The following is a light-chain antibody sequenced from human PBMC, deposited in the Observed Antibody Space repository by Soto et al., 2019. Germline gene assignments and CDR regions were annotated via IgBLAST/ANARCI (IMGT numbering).Light chain of an antibody. CDR3: SSYTSSITLV. J-gene: IGLJ2*01. Sequence: QSVLTQPASLSGSPGQSITISCTGTSSDAGGYNYVSWYQQHPGKAPKLMIYDVSNRPSGVSNRFSGSKSGNTASLSISGLQAEDEADYYCSSYTSSITLVFGGGTKVTVL. CDR2: DVS. V-gene: IGLV2-14*03. CDR1: SSDAGGYNY.